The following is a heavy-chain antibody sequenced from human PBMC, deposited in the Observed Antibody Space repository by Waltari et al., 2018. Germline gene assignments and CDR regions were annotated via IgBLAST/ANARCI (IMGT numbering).Heavy chain of an antibody. CDR2: ISYDGSNK. J-gene: IGHJ4*02. V-gene: IGHV3-30*04. Sequence: LRLSCAASGFTFSSYAMHWVRQAPGKGLEWVAVISYDGSNKYYPDSVKGRFTISRDNSKNTLYLQMNSLRTEDTAVYYCARAHDILTGYYTGSDYWGQGTLVTVSS. D-gene: IGHD3-9*01. CDR1: GFTFSSYA. CDR3: ARAHDILTGYYTGSDY.